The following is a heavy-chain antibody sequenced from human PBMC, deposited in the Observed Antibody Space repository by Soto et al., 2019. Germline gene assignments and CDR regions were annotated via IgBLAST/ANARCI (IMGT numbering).Heavy chain of an antibody. CDR2: ISYDGSNK. CDR3: ARDLRLRWYSISDY. Sequence: GSLRLTCAASGXTVSSDCMHWVRQAPGKGLEWVAVISYDGSNKYYTDCVKGRFTISRYNSKNTLYLQMNSMRAEDTAVYYRARDLRLRWYSISDYWGQGTLVTVSS. D-gene: IGHD4-17*01. J-gene: IGHJ4*02. CDR1: GXTVSSDC. V-gene: IGHV3-30-3*01.